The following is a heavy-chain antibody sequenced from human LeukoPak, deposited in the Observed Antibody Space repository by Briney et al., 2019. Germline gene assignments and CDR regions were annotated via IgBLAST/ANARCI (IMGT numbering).Heavy chain of an antibody. CDR2: ISGSGGRT. D-gene: IGHD2-21*02. V-gene: IGHV3-23*01. CDR3: AKSYCGGDCHSDY. CDR1: GFTFISYA. J-gene: IGHJ4*02. Sequence: GGSLRLSCAASGFTFISYAMTWVRQAPGKGLEWVSGISGSGGRTYHADSVKGRFTISRDNSKSTLFLQMNSLRAEDAAVYYCAKSYCGGDCHSDYWGQGTLVTASS.